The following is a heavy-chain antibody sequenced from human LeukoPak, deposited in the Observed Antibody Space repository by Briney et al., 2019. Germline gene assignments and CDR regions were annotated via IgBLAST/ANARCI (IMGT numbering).Heavy chain of an antibody. V-gene: IGHV3-7*01. Sequence: GGSLRLSCAASEFTFSFFWMTWVRQAPGKGLEWVADINQDGSEKYYADSVKGRFTISRDNAKNSLYLQMNSLRAEDTAVYYCARDRHYYDSSGYYHGDWGQGTLVTVSS. CDR1: EFTFSFFW. J-gene: IGHJ4*02. CDR3: ARDRHYYDSSGYYHGD. D-gene: IGHD3-22*01. CDR2: INQDGSEK.